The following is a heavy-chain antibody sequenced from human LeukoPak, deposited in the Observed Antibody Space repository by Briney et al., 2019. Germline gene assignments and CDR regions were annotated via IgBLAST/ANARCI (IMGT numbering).Heavy chain of an antibody. CDR2: ISSSSSYI. D-gene: IGHD3-22*01. V-gene: IGHV3-21*04. CDR3: ATTSPTPYDSSGYRAFDI. Sequence: GGSLRLSCAASGFTFSSYSMNWVRQAPGKGLEWVSSISSSSSYIYYADSVKGRFTISRDNAKNSLYLQMNSLRAEDTAVYYCATTSPTPYDSSGYRAFDIWGQGTMVTVSS. J-gene: IGHJ3*02. CDR1: GFTFSSYS.